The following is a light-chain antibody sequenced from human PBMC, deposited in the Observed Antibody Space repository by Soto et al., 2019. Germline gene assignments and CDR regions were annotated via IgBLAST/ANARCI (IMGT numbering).Light chain of an antibody. CDR1: SSNIGAGYD. Sequence: QTVVTQPPSVSGAPGQRVTVSCTGSSSNIGAGYDVHWYQQLPGTAPKVLIYGNINRPSGVPDRFSGSKSGTSASLAIIGLQAEDEADYYCQSYDSNLSGYVFGTGTKLTVL. V-gene: IGLV1-40*01. CDR3: QSYDSNLSGYV. J-gene: IGLJ1*01. CDR2: GNI.